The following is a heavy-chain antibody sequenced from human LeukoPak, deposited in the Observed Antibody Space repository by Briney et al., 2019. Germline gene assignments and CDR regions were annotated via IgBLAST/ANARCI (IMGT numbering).Heavy chain of an antibody. D-gene: IGHD6-19*01. Sequence: PSETLSLTCTVSGGSISSNSYYWAWFRQPPGKGLEWIGSVYYAGTIYYNPSLKSRVTVSVDTSKTQFSLELSSVTAADTAVYYCASGQSSGWYAFDYWGQGTLVTVSS. J-gene: IGHJ4*02. V-gene: IGHV4-39*07. CDR3: ASGQSSGWYAFDY. CDR1: GGSISSNSYY. CDR2: VYYAGTI.